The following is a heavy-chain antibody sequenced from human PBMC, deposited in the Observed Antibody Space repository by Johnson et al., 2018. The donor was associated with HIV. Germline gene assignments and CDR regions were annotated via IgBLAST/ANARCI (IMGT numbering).Heavy chain of an antibody. D-gene: IGHD3-22*01. Sequence: VQLVESGGGVVQPGRSLRLSCAASGFTFADYAMYWVRQVPGKGLEWVSGISWNSGTIDYAASVKGRFTISRDNANNSLYLQMNSLRAEETAVYYCAKDYYDSSGDAFDIWGQGTMVTVSS. CDR2: ISWNSGTI. CDR1: GFTFADYA. J-gene: IGHJ3*02. V-gene: IGHV3-9*01. CDR3: AKDYYDSSGDAFDI.